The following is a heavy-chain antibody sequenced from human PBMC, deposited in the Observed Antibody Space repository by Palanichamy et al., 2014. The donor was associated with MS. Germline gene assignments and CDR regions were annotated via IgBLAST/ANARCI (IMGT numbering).Heavy chain of an antibody. Sequence: QVQLVQSGAEVRKPGASVRVSCKASGYPFTGYYLHWVRQAPGQGLEWMGWINPNSGATNYVQKFQGRVTMIKDTSISIAYMELSRLRSDDTAVYYCARDVGYCSSTSCFWFDPWGQGTLVTVSS. CDR3: ARDVGYCSSTSCFWFDP. V-gene: IGHV1-2*02. CDR1: GYPFTGYY. CDR2: INPNSGAT. D-gene: IGHD2-2*03. J-gene: IGHJ5*02.